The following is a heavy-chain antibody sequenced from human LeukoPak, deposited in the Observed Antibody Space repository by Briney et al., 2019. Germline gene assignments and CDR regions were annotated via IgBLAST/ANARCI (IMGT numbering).Heavy chain of an antibody. J-gene: IGHJ5*02. CDR3: ARGGNYNWFDP. CDR1: GDSISIYY. Sequence: SETLSLTCSVSGDSISIYYWSWIRQPPGKGLEWIAYGHHSESSNYNPSLKSRVTISVDRSKNQFSLKLSSVTAADTAVYYCARGGNYNWFDPWGQGTLVTVSS. CDR2: GHHSESS. V-gene: IGHV4-59*12.